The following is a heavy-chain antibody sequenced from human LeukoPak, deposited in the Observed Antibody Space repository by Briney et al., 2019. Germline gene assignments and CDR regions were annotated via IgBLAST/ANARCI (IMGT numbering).Heavy chain of an antibody. V-gene: IGHV1-46*01. J-gene: IGHJ4*02. CDR2: INPDSGST. CDR1: GYTFTNYY. CDR3: ARVSYGWDCKSTGCHVDY. Sequence: GASVTVSFTASGYTFTNYYVHWVRQAPGQGLEWLGMINPDSGSTNYAQKFQGRVTMTRDTSTNTVYMELSSLRSEDTAVYYCARVSYGWDCKSTGCHVDYWGQGTLVTVPS. D-gene: IGHD2-2*01.